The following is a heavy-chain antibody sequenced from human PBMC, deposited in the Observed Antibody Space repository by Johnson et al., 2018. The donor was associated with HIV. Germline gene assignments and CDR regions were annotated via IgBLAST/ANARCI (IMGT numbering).Heavy chain of an antibody. CDR1: GFTFSSYG. V-gene: IGHV3-23*04. CDR3: AKDRMYDYGDYGGAFDI. Sequence: VQLVESGGGVVQPGGSLRLSCVASGFTFSSYGMSWVRQAPGKGLEWVSGITGSGGSTYYADSVQGRFTISRDNSKNTLYLQMNSLRAEDTAVYYCAKDRMYDYGDYGGAFDIWGQGTMVTVSS. J-gene: IGHJ3*02. CDR2: ITGSGGST. D-gene: IGHD4-17*01.